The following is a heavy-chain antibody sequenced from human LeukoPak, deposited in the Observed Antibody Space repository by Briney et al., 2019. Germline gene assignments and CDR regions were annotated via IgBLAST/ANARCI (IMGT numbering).Heavy chain of an antibody. V-gene: IGHV4-34*01. J-gene: IGHJ4*02. D-gene: IGHD5-12*01. Sequence: PETLSLTCAVYGGSFRVYYWSWIRQPPGKGLEWIGEINHSGSTNYNPSLKSRVTISVDTSKNQFSRQRSSVAAADTAVYYCARGGVATIDEWGQGTLVTV. CDR3: ARGGVATIDE. CDR1: GGSFRVYY. CDR2: INHSGST.